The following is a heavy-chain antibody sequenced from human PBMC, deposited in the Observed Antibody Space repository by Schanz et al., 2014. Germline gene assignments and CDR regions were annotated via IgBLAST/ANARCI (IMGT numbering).Heavy chain of an antibody. CDR3: ARHRTRITIIRAAIITYYYFDQ. D-gene: IGHD3-10*01. Sequence: QVQLQQWGAGLLKASETLSLTCAVYGGSSSDCYWSWIRQPPGKGLEWIGEINHSGGTNYNPSLKSRVTMSVEPPKNQSSLGLSSGTAEDTAVYYCARHRTRITIIRAAIITYYYFDQWGQGTLVTVSS. V-gene: IGHV4-34*01. CDR2: INHSGGT. CDR1: GGSSSDCY. J-gene: IGHJ4*02.